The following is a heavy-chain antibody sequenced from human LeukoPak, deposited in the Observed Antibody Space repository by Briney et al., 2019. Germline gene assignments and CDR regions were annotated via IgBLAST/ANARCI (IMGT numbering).Heavy chain of an antibody. CDR2: MNPNSGNT. CDR1: GYTFTSYD. J-gene: IGHJ5*02. Sequence: ASVKVSCKASGYTFTSYDINWVRQATGQGLEWMGWMNPNSGNTGYAQKFQGRVAMTRNTSISTAYMELSSLRSEDTAVYYCARNSYGSGGNWFDPWGQGTLVTVSS. V-gene: IGHV1-8*01. D-gene: IGHD3-10*01. CDR3: ARNSYGSGGNWFDP.